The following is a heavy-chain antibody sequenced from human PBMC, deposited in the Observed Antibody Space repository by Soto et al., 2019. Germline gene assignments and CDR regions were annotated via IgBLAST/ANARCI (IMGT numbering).Heavy chain of an antibody. CDR2: ISTTSSRI. CDR3: ARDVFPGIPVAGTWFGP. D-gene: IGHD6-19*01. J-gene: IGHJ5*02. CDR1: GFIFSSYS. V-gene: IGHV3-48*02. Sequence: GGSLRLSYAASGFIFSSYSMNWVRQAPGEGLEWISYISTTSSRIYYADSVRGRFTISRDDAKNSLYLQLNSLRDEDTAVYYCARDVFPGIPVAGTWFGPWGQGILVTVSS.